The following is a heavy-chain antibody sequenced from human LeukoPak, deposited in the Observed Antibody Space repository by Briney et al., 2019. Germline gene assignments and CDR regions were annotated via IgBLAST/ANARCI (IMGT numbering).Heavy chain of an antibody. Sequence: PGGSLRLSCAASGFSFSSHAMCWVRQAPGKGLEWVSSIDISGGSTYYADSVQGRFTISRDNSKNTLCLQMNSLRAEDTALYYCANEVRPNDYWGQGTLVTVSS. J-gene: IGHJ4*02. CDR1: GFSFSSHA. D-gene: IGHD1-1*01. V-gene: IGHV3-23*01. CDR3: ANEVRPNDY. CDR2: IDISGGST.